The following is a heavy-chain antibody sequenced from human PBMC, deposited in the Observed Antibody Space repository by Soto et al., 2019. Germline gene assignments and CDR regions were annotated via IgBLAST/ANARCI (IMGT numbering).Heavy chain of an antibody. CDR1: GGSFSGYY. CDR3: ARGPATAKTYYDILTGDYRPYYYYGMDV. J-gene: IGHJ6*02. CDR2: INHSGST. V-gene: IGHV4-34*01. Sequence: SETLSLTCAVYGGSFSGYYWSWIRQPPGKGLEWIGEINHSGSTNYNPSLKSRVTISVDTSKNQFSLKLSSVTAADTAVYYCARGPATAKTYYDILTGDYRPYYYYGMDVWGQGTTVTVSS. D-gene: IGHD3-9*01.